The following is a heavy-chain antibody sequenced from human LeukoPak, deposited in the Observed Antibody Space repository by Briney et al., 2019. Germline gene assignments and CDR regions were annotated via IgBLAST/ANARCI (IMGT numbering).Heavy chain of an antibody. V-gene: IGHV3-33*01. Sequence: GGSLRLSCAASGFTLRSYGMHWVRQAPGKGLEWVAVIWYDGSNKYYVESVKCRLTISRDNSKNTLYLHMNRLRAEDTAVYYCARDFYVGSKSYYIGYWGHGTLVTVSS. CDR3: ARDFYVGSKSYYIGY. CDR1: GFTLRSYG. J-gene: IGHJ4*01. CDR2: IWYDGSNK. D-gene: IGHD3-10*01.